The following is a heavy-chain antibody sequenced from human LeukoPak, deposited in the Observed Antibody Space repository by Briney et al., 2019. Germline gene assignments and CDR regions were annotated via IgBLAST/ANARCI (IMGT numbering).Heavy chain of an antibody. CDR2: ISAYNGNT. V-gene: IGHV1-18*01. Sequence: ASVKVSCKASGYTFTSYGISWVRQAPGQGLEWMGWISAYNGNTNYAQKLQGRVTMTTDTSTSTAYMELRSLRSDDTAVYYCARRPHSRIVATMGRYYFGCWGQGTLVTVSS. J-gene: IGHJ4*02. CDR3: ARRPHSRIVATMGRYYFGC. CDR1: GYTFTSYG. D-gene: IGHD5-12*01.